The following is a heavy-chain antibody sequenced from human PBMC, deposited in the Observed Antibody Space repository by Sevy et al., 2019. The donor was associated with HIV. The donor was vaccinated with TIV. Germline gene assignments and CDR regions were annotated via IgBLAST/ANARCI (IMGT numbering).Heavy chain of an antibody. CDR2: IKQDGSEK. J-gene: IGHJ5*02. V-gene: IGHV3-7*01. Sequence: GGSLRLSCAASGFTFSNYWMSWVRQAPGKGLEWVANIKQDGSEKYYVDSVKGRFTISRDNAKNSLSLQMNSLRAGDTAKYYCARDKRQGWFEPWGQGTLVTVSS. CDR1: GFTFSNYW. CDR3: ARDKRQGWFEP.